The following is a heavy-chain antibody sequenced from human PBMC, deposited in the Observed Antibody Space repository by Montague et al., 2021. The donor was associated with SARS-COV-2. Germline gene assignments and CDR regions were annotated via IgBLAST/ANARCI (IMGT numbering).Heavy chain of an antibody. J-gene: IGHJ5*02. CDR3: ARESGGNRDWFDP. CDR1: GFTFSSYW. D-gene: IGHD4-23*01. V-gene: IGHV3-7*01. Sequence: SLRLSCAASGFTFSSYWMSWVRQAPGKGLEWVANIKQDGSEKYYVDSVKGRFTISRDNAKNSLYLQMNSLRAEDTAVYYRARESGGNRDWFDPWGQGTLVTVSA. CDR2: IKQDGSEK.